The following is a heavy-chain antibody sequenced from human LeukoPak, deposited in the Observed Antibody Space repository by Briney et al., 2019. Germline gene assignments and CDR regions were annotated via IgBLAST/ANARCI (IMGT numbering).Heavy chain of an antibody. J-gene: IGHJ6*03. V-gene: IGHV1-2*02. D-gene: IGHD2-2*01. CDR1: GYTFTGYY. Sequence: ASVKVSCKASGYTFTGYYMHWVRQAPGQGLEWMGWINPNSGGTNYAQKFQGRVTMTRDTSISTAYMGLSRLRSDDTAVYYCALVVPAATAEYYYYMDVWGKGTTVTISS. CDR2: INPNSGGT. CDR3: ALVVPAATAEYYYYMDV.